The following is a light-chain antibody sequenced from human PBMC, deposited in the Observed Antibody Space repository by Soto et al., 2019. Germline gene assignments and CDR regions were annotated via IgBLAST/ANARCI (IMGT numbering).Light chain of an antibody. CDR1: QSINTY. CDR2: AAS. J-gene: IGKJ3*01. Sequence: DIHMTQSPSSLSASVGDRVTITCRASQSINTYLNWYQQNPGKAPKLLIYAASRLQSGVPSRFSGSGSGTDFPLTISSLQPEDFATYYCPQSYSTPRGFGPGTKVEIK. CDR3: PQSYSTPRG. V-gene: IGKV1-39*01.